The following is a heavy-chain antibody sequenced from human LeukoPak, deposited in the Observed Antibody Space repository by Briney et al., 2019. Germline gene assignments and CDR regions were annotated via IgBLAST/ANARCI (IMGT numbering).Heavy chain of an antibody. J-gene: IGHJ4*02. CDR3: ARQIVSGSMGCDF. CDR1: AYTFSGYC. V-gene: IGHV1-2*02. CDR2: INFNSGGK. Sequence: ASVKVSCKASAYTFSGYCIHWVRQAPGQGLEWMGWINFNSGGKIFAEKFRDRVTMARDTSISTAYMELSRLRSDDTAVYYCARQIVSGSMGCDFWGQGTLVTVSS. D-gene: IGHD2-21*01.